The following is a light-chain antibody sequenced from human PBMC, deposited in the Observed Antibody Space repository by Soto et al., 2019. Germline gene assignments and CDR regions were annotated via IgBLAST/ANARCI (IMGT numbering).Light chain of an antibody. J-gene: IGKJ1*01. CDR1: QSVDNW. CDR3: QQYKTYSPT. Sequence: DIQVTQSPSALSASVGDRVTITCRASQSVDNWLAWYQRRPGKAPKLLIYMASTLEVGVPSRFSGSASGTEFTLTISSLQPDDSATYCCQQYKTYSPTFGQGTKVEI. CDR2: MAS. V-gene: IGKV1-5*03.